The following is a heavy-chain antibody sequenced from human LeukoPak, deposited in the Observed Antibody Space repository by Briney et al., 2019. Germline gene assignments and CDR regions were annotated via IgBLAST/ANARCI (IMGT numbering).Heavy chain of an antibody. CDR2: INSDGGST. CDR1: GFTFSSYW. J-gene: IGHJ6*02. CDR3: ARDKSYYYILTGYYSYYCYGMDV. D-gene: IGHD3-9*01. V-gene: IGHV3-74*01. Sequence: QSGGSLRLSCAASGFTFSSYWMHWVRQAPGKGLVWVSRINSDGGSTNYADSGKGRFTISSDNAKNTLYLQMNNLRAVDTAVYYCARDKSYYYILTGYYSYYCYGMDVWGQGTTVTVSS.